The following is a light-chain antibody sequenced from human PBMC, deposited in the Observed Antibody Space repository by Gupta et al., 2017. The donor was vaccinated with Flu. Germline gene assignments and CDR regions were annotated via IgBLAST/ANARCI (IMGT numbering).Light chain of an antibody. J-gene: IGKJ4*01. CDR2: GAS. Sequence: ERATLSCRASQSVSSSYLAWYQQKPGQAPRLLIYGASRRATGIPDRFSGSGSGTDFTLTISRLEPEDFAVYYCQQYDSSPLTFGGGTKVEI. CDR1: QSVSSSY. CDR3: QQYDSSPLT. V-gene: IGKV3-20*01.